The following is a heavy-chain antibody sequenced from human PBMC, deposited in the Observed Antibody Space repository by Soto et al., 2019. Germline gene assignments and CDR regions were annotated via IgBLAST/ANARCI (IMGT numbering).Heavy chain of an antibody. J-gene: IGHJ3*01. D-gene: IGHD1-1*01. CDR1: GFAFSTYW. Sequence: GGSLRLSCAASGFAFSTYWMYWVRQAPGKGLVWVSHIDSDGSSTAYAESVKGRFTFSRDNAKNTLYLEMNSLRVEDTAVYYCVRGGYMHACDLWGQGTVVTVSS. CDR2: IDSDGSST. V-gene: IGHV3-74*01. CDR3: VRGGYMHACDL.